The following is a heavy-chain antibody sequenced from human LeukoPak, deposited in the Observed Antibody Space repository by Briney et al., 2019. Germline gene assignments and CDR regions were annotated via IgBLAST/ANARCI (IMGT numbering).Heavy chain of an antibody. V-gene: IGHV3-48*03. CDR3: ARTAVAGNGDYYYGMDV. CDR1: GFTFSSYE. D-gene: IGHD6-19*01. Sequence: GGALRLPCAASGFTFSSYEMNWVGQAPGKGLEWVSYISSSGSTIYYADSVKGRFTISRENANNSLYLQMNSLRAEDTAVYSCARTAVAGNGDYYYGMDVWGQGTTVTVSS. J-gene: IGHJ6*02. CDR2: ISSSGSTI.